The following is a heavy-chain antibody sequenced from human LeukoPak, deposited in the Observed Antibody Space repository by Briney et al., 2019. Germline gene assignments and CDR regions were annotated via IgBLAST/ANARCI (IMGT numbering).Heavy chain of an antibody. J-gene: IGHJ4*02. CDR1: GGTFSSYA. D-gene: IGHD3-22*01. Sequence: SVKVSCKASGGTFSSYAISWVRQAPGQGLEWMGGIIPIFGTANYAQKFQGRVTITADKSTSTAYMELSSLRSDDTAVYYCARVYDSSGYWPDYWGQGTLVTVSS. V-gene: IGHV1-69*06. CDR2: IIPIFGTA. CDR3: ARVYDSSGYWPDY.